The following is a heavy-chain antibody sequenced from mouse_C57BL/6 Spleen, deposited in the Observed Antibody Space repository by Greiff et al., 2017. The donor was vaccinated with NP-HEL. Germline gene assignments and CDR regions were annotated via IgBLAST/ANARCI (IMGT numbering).Heavy chain of an antibody. J-gene: IGHJ4*01. D-gene: IGHD2-3*01. CDR2: INPSTGGT. V-gene: IGHV1-42*01. CDR1: GYSFTGYY. CDR3: AIYDGYYKAMDY. Sequence: VQLQQSGPELVKPGASVKISCKASGYSFTGYYMNWVKQSPEKSLEWIGEINPSTGGTTYTQKFKAKATLTVDKSSSPASLQLKSLTTDDSAVYYCAIYDGYYKAMDYWGQGTSVTVSS.